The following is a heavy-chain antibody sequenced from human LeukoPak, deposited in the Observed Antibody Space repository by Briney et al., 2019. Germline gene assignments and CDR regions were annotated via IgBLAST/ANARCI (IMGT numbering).Heavy chain of an antibody. D-gene: IGHD6-13*01. CDR1: GFTFSSYA. CDR3: ARWGAAAGPNAFDI. CDR2: ISTNGGST. J-gene: IGHJ3*02. V-gene: IGHV3-64*01. Sequence: GRSLRLSCAASGFTFSSYAMYWVRKAPGKGLEYVSSISTNGGSTYYAKSVKGRFTISRDNSKNTLYLQMGSLGAEDLAVYYCARWGAAAGPNAFDIWGQGTMVTVSS.